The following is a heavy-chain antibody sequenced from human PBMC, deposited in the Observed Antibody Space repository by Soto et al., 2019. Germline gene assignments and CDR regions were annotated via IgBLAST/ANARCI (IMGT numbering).Heavy chain of an antibody. V-gene: IGHV3-7*05. CDR1: GFMFTSYW. CDR2: IKHDGREK. Sequence: EVQLVESGGTLVQPGGSLRLSCVASGFMFTSYWMTWVRQAPGKGLEWVANIKHDGREKQYVDSVKGRFTISRDNAKNSLYLHIDSLRADDTATYFCARDPYGVIYGAFDIWGQGTMVIVSS. J-gene: IGHJ3*02. D-gene: IGHD4-17*01. CDR3: ARDPYGVIYGAFDI.